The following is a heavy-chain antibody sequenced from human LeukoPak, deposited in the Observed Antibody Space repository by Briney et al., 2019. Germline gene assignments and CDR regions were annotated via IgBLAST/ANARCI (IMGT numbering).Heavy chain of an antibody. CDR2: INHSGST. D-gene: IGHD2-15*01. V-gene: IGHV4-34*01. CDR1: GGSFSGYY. CDR3: ARVSVSRYCSGGSCYSYYYYGMDV. J-gene: IGHJ6*04. Sequence: SETLPLTCAVYGGSFSGYYWSWIRQPPGKGLEWIGGINHSGSTNYNPSLKSRVTISVDTSKNQFSLKLSSVTAADTAVYYCARVSVSRYCSGGSCYSYYYYGMDVWGKGTTVTVSS.